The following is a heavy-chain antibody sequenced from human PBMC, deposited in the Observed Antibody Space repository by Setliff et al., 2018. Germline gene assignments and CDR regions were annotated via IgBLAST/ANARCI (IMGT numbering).Heavy chain of an antibody. Sequence: PSETLSLTCAVSGYSISSGYYWAWIRQPPEKGLEWIGSIYRTGNTHYNPSLKSRVTISLDTSKNQFSLKLTSVTAADTAIYYCARLGLVWSDAFDIWGQGTMVTVSS. J-gene: IGHJ3*02. CDR2: IYRTGNT. V-gene: IGHV4-38-2*01. CDR1: GYSISSGYY. CDR3: ARLGLVWSDAFDI. D-gene: IGHD2-21*01.